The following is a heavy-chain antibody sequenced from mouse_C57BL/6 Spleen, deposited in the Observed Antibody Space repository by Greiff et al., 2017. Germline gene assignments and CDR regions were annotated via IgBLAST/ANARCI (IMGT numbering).Heavy chain of an antibody. Sequence: VQLVESGAELVKPGASVKMSCKASGYTFTSYWITWVKQRPGQGLEWIGDIYPGSGSTNYNEKFKSKATLTVDTSSSTAYMQLSSLTSEDSAVYYCAVRQLRLPLDYWGQGTTLTVSS. CDR2: IYPGSGST. D-gene: IGHD3-2*02. J-gene: IGHJ2*01. V-gene: IGHV1-55*01. CDR3: AVRQLRLPLDY. CDR1: GYTFTSYW.